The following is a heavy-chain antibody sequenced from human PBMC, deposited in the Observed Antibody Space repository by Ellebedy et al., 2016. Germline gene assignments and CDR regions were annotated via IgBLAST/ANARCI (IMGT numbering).Heavy chain of an antibody. CDR2: ISYDGKVQ. D-gene: IGHD4-17*01. Sequence: GESLKISCAASGFTFGSYAMHWVRQAPGKGLEWVAVISYDGKVQYYADSVKGRFTISRDNSNLYLQMNSLRVEDTAVYYCARDPLRGYGDYFDCWGQGTLVTVSS. CDR3: ARDPLRGYGDYFDC. J-gene: IGHJ4*02. CDR1: GFTFGSYA. V-gene: IGHV3-30*04.